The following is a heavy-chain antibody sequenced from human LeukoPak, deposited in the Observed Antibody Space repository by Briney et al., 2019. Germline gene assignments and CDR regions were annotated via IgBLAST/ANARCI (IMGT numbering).Heavy chain of an antibody. CDR1: GFTFSSYV. CDR2: ISGSVGNT. Sequence: GGSLRLSCTASGFTFSSYVMTWVRQAPGRGLEWVSGISGSVGNTYYADSVKGRFTISKDNSKNTLDLQMNSLSGEDPAEYYCAKVGPGYDRSGYYDNWGQGTLVTVSS. V-gene: IGHV3-23*01. CDR3: AKVGPGYDRSGYYDN. J-gene: IGHJ4*02. D-gene: IGHD3-22*01.